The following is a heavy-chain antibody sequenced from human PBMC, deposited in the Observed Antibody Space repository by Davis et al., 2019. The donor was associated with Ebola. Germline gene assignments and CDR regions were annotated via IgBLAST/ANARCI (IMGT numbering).Heavy chain of an antibody. CDR2: ISAYNGNT. V-gene: IGHV1-18*04. CDR3: AREWTAEYYFDY. Sequence: AASVKVSCKASGYTFTSYGISWVRQAPGQGLEWMGWISAYNGNTNYAQKLRGRVTMTTDTSTSTAYMELRSLRSDDTAVYYCAREWTAEYYFDYWGQGTLVTVSS. D-gene: IGHD6-25*01. J-gene: IGHJ4*02. CDR1: GYTFTSYG.